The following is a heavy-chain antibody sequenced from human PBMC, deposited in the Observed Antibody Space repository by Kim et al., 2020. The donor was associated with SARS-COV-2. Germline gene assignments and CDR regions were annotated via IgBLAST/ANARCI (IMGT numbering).Heavy chain of an antibody. CDR2: INPNSGGT. D-gene: IGHD6-19*01. V-gene: IGHV1-2*06. J-gene: IGHJ6*03. Sequence: ASVKVSCKASGYTFTGYYMHWVRQAPGQGLEWMGRINPNSGGTNYAQKFQGRVTMTRDTTISTAYMELSRVRSDDTAVYYCSRAAWGSGRGGYYMDVWGKGTTVTVSS. CDR1: GYTFTGYY. CDR3: SRAAWGSGRGGYYMDV.